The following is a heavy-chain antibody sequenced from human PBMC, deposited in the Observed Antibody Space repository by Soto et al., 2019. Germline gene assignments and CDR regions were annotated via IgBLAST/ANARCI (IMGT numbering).Heavy chain of an antibody. CDR3: ARGGIQLSYAFDY. V-gene: IGHV4-4*07. J-gene: IGHJ4*02. D-gene: IGHD5-18*01. CDR1: GASVSNSY. Sequence: SETLSLTCGVSGASVSNSYWIWILQPAGKGLEDIGSIYTSGSTSYNASLKIRVTMSMDTSQTQIYLNLTSVTAADTAVYYCARGGIQLSYAFDYWGQGIKVTVSS. CDR2: IYTSGST.